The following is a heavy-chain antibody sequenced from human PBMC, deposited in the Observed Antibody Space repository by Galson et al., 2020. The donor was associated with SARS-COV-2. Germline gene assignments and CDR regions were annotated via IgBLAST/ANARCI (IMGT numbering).Heavy chain of an antibody. V-gene: IGHV1-69*13. J-gene: IGHJ6*03. CDR2: FFPIFGTA. CDR1: RGTLSSYA. D-gene: IGHD6-6*01. CDR3: ARVLGRYSSSYCYYYSLDL. Sequence: SVKVSCKLSRGTLSSYAISWVRQAPGQGLEWMGGFFPIFGTANYAQKFQGRVTITADESTSTAYIELSSLRSEDTAGYYCARVLGRYSSSYCYYYSLDLWGQGTTVTVSS.